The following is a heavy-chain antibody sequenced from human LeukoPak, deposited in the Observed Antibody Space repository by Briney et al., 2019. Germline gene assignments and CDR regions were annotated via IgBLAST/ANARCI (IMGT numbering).Heavy chain of an antibody. CDR3: ARDLALDSSGFFVGFDP. CDR2: ISSSSSTI. D-gene: IGHD3-22*01. V-gene: IGHV3-48*02. J-gene: IGHJ5*02. CDR1: GFTFSSYS. Sequence: GGSLRLSCAASGFTFSSYSMNWVRQAPGKGLEWVSYISSSSSTIYYADSVKGRFTISRDNAKNSLYLQMDSLRDEDTAVYYCARDLALDSSGFFVGFDPWGQGTLVTVSS.